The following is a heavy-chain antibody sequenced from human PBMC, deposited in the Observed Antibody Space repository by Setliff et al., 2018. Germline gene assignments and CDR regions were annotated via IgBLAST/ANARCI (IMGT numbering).Heavy chain of an antibody. Sequence: ASVKVSCKASGGTFSIYTISWVRQAPGQGLEWMGRIIPIFGTANYAQKFQGRVTITADKSTSTAYMELSSLRSEDTAVYYCAISTIFGVVSPTPDAFGIWGQGTMVTVSS. CDR3: AISTIFGVVSPTPDAFGI. V-gene: IGHV1-69*08. CDR1: GGTFSIYT. D-gene: IGHD3-3*01. CDR2: IIPIFGTA. J-gene: IGHJ3*02.